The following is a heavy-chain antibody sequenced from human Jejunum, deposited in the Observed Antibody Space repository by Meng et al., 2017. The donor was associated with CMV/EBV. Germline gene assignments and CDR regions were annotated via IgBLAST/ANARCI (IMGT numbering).Heavy chain of an antibody. CDR3: ATEAQLPPRIDF. J-gene: IGHJ4*02. V-gene: IGHV3-21*06. Sequence: ATSGFTFSAYTMTWVRQAPGKGLEWVSSIGRSPDYINYADSLKGRFIISRDNAKSSLFLDMNSLRTDDTAVYYCATEAQLPPRIDFWGQGTLVTVSS. CDR2: IGRSPDYI. CDR1: GFTFSAYT. D-gene: IGHD2-2*01.